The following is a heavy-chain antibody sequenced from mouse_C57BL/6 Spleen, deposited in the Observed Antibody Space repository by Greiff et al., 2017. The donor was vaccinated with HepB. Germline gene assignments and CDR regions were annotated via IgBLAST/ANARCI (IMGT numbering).Heavy chain of an antibody. J-gene: IGHJ3*01. CDR1: GFTFSSYG. CDR3: ARNCYDVAWFAY. Sequence: EVKVVESGGDLVKPGGSLKLSCAASGFTFSSYGMSWVRQTPDKRLEWVATISSGGSYTYYPDSVKGRFTISRDNAKNTLYLQMSSLKSEDSAMYYCARNCYDVAWFAYWGPGTLVTVSS. CDR2: ISSGGSYT. D-gene: IGHD2-12*01. V-gene: IGHV5-6*01.